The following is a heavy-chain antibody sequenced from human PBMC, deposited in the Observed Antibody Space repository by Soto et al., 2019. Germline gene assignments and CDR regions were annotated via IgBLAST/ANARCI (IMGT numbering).Heavy chain of an antibody. CDR3: ASMGTSATGLYLFDV. V-gene: IGHV4-59*06. J-gene: IGHJ4*02. Sequence: SETLSLTCTVSGGSISSYYWSWIRQPPGKGLEWIGFISYSGSTYYNASLKSRVTISVDTSKNQFSLNLNSVTAADTAVYYCASMGTSATGLYLFDVRGQRSSVTGSS. CDR2: ISYSGST. CDR1: GGSISSYY. D-gene: IGHD1-7*01.